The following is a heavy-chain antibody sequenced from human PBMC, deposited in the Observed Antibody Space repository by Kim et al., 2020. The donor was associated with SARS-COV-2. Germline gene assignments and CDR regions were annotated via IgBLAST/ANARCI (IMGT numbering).Heavy chain of an antibody. Sequence: SETLSLTCTVSGGSISSSSYYWGWIRQPPGKGLEWIGSIYYSGSTYYNPSLKSRVTISVDTSKNQFSLKLSSVTAADTAVYYCARRGAVTTETDWYFDLWGRGTLVTVSS. D-gene: IGHD4-17*01. CDR1: GGSISSSSYY. J-gene: IGHJ2*01. V-gene: IGHV4-39*01. CDR2: IYYSGST. CDR3: ARRGAVTTETDWYFDL.